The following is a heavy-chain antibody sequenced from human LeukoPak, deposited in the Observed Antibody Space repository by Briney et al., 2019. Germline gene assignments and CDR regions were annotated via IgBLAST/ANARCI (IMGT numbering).Heavy chain of an antibody. D-gene: IGHD4-17*01. CDR1: GASISRYY. CDR2: IYSSGST. Sequence: SETLSLTCTVSGASISRYYWSWIRQPAGKGLEWIGRIYSSGSTNYNPSLKSRVTMSVDTSKKQFVLKLRSVTAADTAVYYCAPVYGDFGSYWGQGTLGTVSS. J-gene: IGHJ4*02. V-gene: IGHV4-4*07. CDR3: APVYGDFGSY.